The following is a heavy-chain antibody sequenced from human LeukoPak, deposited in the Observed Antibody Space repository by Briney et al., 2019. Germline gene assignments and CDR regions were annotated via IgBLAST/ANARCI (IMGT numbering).Heavy chain of an antibody. CDR1: GFTFSSYW. Sequence: GGSLRLSCAASGFTFSSYWMSWVRQGPGKGLEWVANIKEDGSEKYYVDSMKGRLTISRDSAKNSLYLHMNSLRAEDTAVYYCARGNFPGIAVAGTYYYYYMDVWGKGTTVTVSS. J-gene: IGHJ6*03. CDR3: ARGNFPGIAVAGTYYYYYMDV. CDR2: IKEDGSEK. D-gene: IGHD6-19*01. V-gene: IGHV3-7*01.